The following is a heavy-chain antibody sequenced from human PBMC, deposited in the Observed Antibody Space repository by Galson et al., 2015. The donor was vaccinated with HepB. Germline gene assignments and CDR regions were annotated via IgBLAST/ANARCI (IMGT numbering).Heavy chain of an antibody. Sequence: SVKVSCKASGYTFTSYGISWVRQAPGQGLEWMGWISAYNGNTNYAQKLQGRVTMTTDTSTSTAYMELRSLRSDDTAVYYCARDSVGIVVVVAATYYYYYMDVWGKGTTVTVSS. CDR2: ISAYNGNT. CDR1: GYTFTSYG. D-gene: IGHD2-15*01. V-gene: IGHV1-18*01. J-gene: IGHJ6*03. CDR3: ARDSVGIVVVVAATYYYYYMDV.